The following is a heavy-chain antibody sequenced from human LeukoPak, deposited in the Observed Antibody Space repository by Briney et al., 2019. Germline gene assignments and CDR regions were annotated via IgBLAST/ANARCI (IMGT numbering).Heavy chain of an antibody. CDR1: GYTFTGYY. D-gene: IGHD2-2*02. CDR2: INPNSGGT. Sequence: ASVKVSCKASGYTFTGYYMHWVREAPGQGLEWMGWINPNSGGTNYAQKFQGRVTMTRDTSISTAYMELSRLRSDDTAVYYCATVGCSSTSCYTNYYYYYMDVWGKGTTVTVSS. J-gene: IGHJ6*03. CDR3: ATVGCSSTSCYTNYYYYYMDV. V-gene: IGHV1-2*02.